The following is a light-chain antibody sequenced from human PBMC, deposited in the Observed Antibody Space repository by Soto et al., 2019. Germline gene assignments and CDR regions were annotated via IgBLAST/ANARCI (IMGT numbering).Light chain of an antibody. J-gene: IGKJ2*01. Sequence: DIQMTQSPSSLYEAVGDRVTITCQARQDFSYYSNWYQPKPGKVPKLLIYDASILETGVPSRFSRSGSGTDFTFTISSLQPEDSDTYYFHHYGNLPPYTFYQVTKLEIK. CDR1: QDFSYY. CDR2: DAS. V-gene: IGKV1-33*01. CDR3: HHYGNLPPYT.